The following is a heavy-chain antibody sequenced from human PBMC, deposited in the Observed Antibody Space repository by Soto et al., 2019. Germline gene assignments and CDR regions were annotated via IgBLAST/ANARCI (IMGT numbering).Heavy chain of an antibody. CDR3: ARRASL. J-gene: IGHJ3*01. D-gene: IGHD1-26*01. CDR1: GFTFSTSE. V-gene: IGHV3-48*03. CDR2: IHPSGQPI. Sequence: EVQLVESGGGLIQPGGTLRLSCAASGFTFSTSEMYWVRQAPGKGLEWVSYIHPSGQPIFYAASVKGRFTISRDNAKNSLYRQMSSLRAEDSAVYYCARRASLWGQGTMVTVSS.